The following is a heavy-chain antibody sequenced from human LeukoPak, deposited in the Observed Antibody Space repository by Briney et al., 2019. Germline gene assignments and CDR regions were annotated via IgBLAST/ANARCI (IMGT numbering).Heavy chain of an antibody. V-gene: IGHV3-11*01. D-gene: IGHD3-3*02. J-gene: IGHJ5*02. CDR1: GFTFSDYY. CDR3: AKSFMSGHFPVFDP. CDR2: IDNTGKTI. Sequence: GGSLSLSCAASGFTFSDYYMSWIRPSPGRGLEWIGYIDNTGKTIHYADSVKGRFTFSRDDAKNSLYLQMNSLRVDDTALYYCAKSFMSGHFPVFDPWGRGTLVIVSS.